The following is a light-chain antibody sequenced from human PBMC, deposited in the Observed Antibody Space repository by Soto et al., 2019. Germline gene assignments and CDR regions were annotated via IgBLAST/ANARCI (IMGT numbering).Light chain of an antibody. J-gene: IGKJ4*01. V-gene: IGKV1-17*03. Sequence: DIQLTQSPFAMSASVGDRVTITCRASQGITNYVAWFQQKPGKVPKRLISAASSLQSGVPSRFSGSGSGTEFSLTISSLQPEDFATYYCLQHHSYPLTFGGGTKVEIK. CDR3: LQHHSYPLT. CDR1: QGITNY. CDR2: AAS.